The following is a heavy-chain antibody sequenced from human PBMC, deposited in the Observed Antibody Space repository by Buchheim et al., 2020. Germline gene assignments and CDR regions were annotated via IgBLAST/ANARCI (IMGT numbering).Heavy chain of an antibody. CDR1: GFTFSSYS. CDR3: ARGPRNIFGPYGMDV. V-gene: IGHV3-21*01. Sequence: EVQLVESGGGLVKPGGSLRLSCAASGFTFSSYSMNWVRQAPGKGLEWVSSISSSSSYIYYADSVKGRFTISRDKAKKPRYPQMNSLRAEDTAVYYCARGPRNIFGPYGMDVWGQGTT. D-gene: IGHD3-3*02. J-gene: IGHJ6*02. CDR2: ISSSSSYI.